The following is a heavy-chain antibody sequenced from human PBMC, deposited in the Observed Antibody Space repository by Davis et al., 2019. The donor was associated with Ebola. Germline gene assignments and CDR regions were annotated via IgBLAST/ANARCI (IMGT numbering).Heavy chain of an antibody. CDR1: GFTFSDYY. J-gene: IGHJ4*02. Sequence: GESLKISCAASGFTFSDYYMSWIRQAPGKGLEWVSYISSSSSYTNYADSVKGRFTISRDNAKNSLYLQMNSLRAEDTAVYYCARGTYYYDSSGYFSFDYWGQGTLVTVSS. CDR3: ARGTYYYDSSGYFSFDY. D-gene: IGHD3-22*01. CDR2: ISSSSSYT. V-gene: IGHV3-11*03.